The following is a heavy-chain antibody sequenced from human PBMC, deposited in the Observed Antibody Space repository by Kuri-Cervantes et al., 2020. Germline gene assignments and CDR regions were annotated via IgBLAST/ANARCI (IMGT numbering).Heavy chain of an antibody. D-gene: IGHD3-10*01. CDR1: GFTFSNAW. V-gene: IGHV3-33*08. J-gene: IGHJ4*02. CDR3: AREYGSGSGYFDY. Sequence: GSLRLSCAASGFTFSNAWMSWVRQAPGKGLEWVAVIWYDGSNKYYADSVKGRFTISRDNSKNTLYLQMNSLRAEDTAVYYCAREYGSGSGYFDYWGQGTLVTVSS. CDR2: IWYDGSNK.